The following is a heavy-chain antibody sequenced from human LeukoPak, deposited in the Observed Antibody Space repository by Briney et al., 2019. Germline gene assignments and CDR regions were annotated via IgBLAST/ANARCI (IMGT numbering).Heavy chain of an antibody. CDR2: ISSSSSYI. Sequence: KPGGSLRLSCAASGFTFSSYSMNWVRQAPGKGLEWASSISSSSSYIYYADSVKGRFTISRDNAKNSLYLQMNSLRAEDTAVYYCARGVHYDFWSGSCFDYWGQGTLVTVSS. D-gene: IGHD3-3*01. V-gene: IGHV3-21*01. J-gene: IGHJ4*02. CDR1: GFTFSSYS. CDR3: ARGVHYDFWSGSCFDY.